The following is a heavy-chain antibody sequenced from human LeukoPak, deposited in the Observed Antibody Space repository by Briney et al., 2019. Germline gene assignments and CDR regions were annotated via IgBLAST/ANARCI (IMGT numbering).Heavy chain of an antibody. J-gene: IGHJ4*02. CDR2: ISLTGRT. CDR1: GGSISSDNW. CDR3: SRESGAFCPFGY. V-gene: IGHV4-4*02. D-gene: IGHD1-26*01. Sequence: SETLSLTCSVSGGSISSDNWWSWVRQPPGQGPEWVGEISLTGRTNYNPSLNGRVTMSLDESSNQLSLNLTSVTAADTAIYYCSRESGAFCPFGYWGQGTLVIVPS.